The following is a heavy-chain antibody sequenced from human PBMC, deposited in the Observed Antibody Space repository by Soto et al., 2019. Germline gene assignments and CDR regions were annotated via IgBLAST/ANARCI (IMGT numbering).Heavy chain of an antibody. J-gene: IGHJ5*02. Sequence: EVQLVESGGGLVEPGGSLRLSCAASGFTFSAFDMHWVRQATGKGLEWVAAIGTQHDTYYPDSMKGRFTISRENAKNSFYLQMNSLRAGDTAVYYCARQASYWHGGGGWFDPWGQGTLVTVSS. CDR1: GFTFSAFD. V-gene: IGHV3-13*01. CDR2: IGTQHDT. D-gene: IGHD2-8*02. CDR3: ARQASYWHGGGGWFDP.